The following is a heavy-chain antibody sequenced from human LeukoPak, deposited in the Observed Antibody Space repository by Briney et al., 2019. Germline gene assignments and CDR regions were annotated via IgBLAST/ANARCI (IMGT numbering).Heavy chain of an antibody. D-gene: IGHD6-19*01. Sequence: ASVKVSCKASGYTFTSYGISWVRQAPGQGLEWMGWISAYNGNTNYAQKLQGRVTMTTDTSTNTAYMELRRLRSDDTAVYYCARVLPSGIAVAAYWGQGTLVTVSS. CDR1: GYTFTSYG. J-gene: IGHJ4*02. CDR2: ISAYNGNT. V-gene: IGHV1-18*01. CDR3: ARVLPSGIAVAAY.